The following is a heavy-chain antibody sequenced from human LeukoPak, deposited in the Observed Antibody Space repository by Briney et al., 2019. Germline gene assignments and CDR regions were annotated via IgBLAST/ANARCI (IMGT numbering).Heavy chain of an antibody. CDR3: ARTGLPAAFDY. D-gene: IGHD2-15*01. CDR2: IYHSGST. CDR1: SYSISSGYY. J-gene: IGHJ4*02. V-gene: IGHV4-38-2*01. Sequence: SETLSLTCAVSSYSISSGYYWGWIRQPPGKGLEWIGSIYHSGSTYYNSSLESRVTISVDTSKNQFSLKLSSVTAADTAVYYCARTGLPAAFDYWGQGTLVTVSS.